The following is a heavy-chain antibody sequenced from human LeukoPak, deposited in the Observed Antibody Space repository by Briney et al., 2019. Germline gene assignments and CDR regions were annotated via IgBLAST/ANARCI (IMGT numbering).Heavy chain of an antibody. J-gene: IGHJ4*02. D-gene: IGHD3-22*01. V-gene: IGHV3-23*01. CDR3: AKLEGGYSSGYYPDY. Sequence: GGSLRLSCAASGFTFSSYAMSWVRQAPGKGLEWGSAISGSGGSTYYADSVKGRFTIPRHNSKNTLYLQMNSLRAEDTAVYYCAKLEGGYSSGYYPDYWGQGTLVTVSS. CDR2: ISGSGGST. CDR1: GFTFSSYA.